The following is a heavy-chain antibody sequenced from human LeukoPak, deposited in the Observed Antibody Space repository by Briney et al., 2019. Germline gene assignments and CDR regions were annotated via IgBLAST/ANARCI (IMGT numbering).Heavy chain of an antibody. Sequence: PGGSLRLSCAASGFTFSSYWMSWVRQAPGKGLEWVANIKQDGSEKYYVDPVKGRFTISRDNAKNSLYLQMNSLRAEDTAVYYCARAPHAGWFDPWGQGTLVTVSS. V-gene: IGHV3-7*01. J-gene: IGHJ5*02. CDR2: IKQDGSEK. CDR1: GFTFSSYW. CDR3: ARAPHAGWFDP.